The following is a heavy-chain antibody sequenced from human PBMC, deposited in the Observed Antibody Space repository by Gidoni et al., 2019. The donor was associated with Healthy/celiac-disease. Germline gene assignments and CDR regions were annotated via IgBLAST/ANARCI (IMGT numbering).Heavy chain of an antibody. D-gene: IGHD3-10*01. J-gene: IGHJ4*02. CDR1: GLTFSSYA. Sequence: EVQLLESGGGLVQPGGSLRLSCAASGLTFSSYAMSWVRQAPGKGLEWVSAISGSGGSTYYADSVKGRFTISRDNSKNTLYLQMNSLRAEDTAVYYCAKEEGFGELFSNYFDYWGQGTLVTASS. CDR3: AKEEGFGELFSNYFDY. V-gene: IGHV3-23*01. CDR2: ISGSGGST.